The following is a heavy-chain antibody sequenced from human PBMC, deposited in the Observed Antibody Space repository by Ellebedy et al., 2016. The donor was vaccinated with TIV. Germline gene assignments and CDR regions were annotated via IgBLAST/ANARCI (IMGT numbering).Heavy chain of an antibody. CDR3: VRDVGAAVPGTSSLFDY. V-gene: IGHV1-18*01. CDR1: GYTFTSYG. D-gene: IGHD6-13*01. CDR2: ISAYNGNT. J-gene: IGHJ4*02. Sequence: AASVKVSCKAFGYTFTSYGITWVRQAPGQGLERMGWISAYNGNTNYAQKFQGRVTMTTDTSTSTADMELRSLRSDDTAVYYWVRDVGAAVPGTSSLFDYWGQGTLVTVSS.